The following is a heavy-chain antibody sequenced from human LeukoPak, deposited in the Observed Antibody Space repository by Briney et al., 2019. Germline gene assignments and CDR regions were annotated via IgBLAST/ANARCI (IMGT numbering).Heavy chain of an antibody. J-gene: IGHJ6*03. V-gene: IGHV1-8*01. D-gene: IGHD6-19*01. CDR2: MNPNSGNT. CDR1: GYTFTSYD. CDR3: ARGAWQWLLTNYYYYTDV. Sequence: GASVKVSCKASGYTFTSYDINWVRQATGQGLEWMGWMNPNSGNTGYAQKFQGRVTMTRNTSISTAYMELSSLRSEDTAVYYCARGAWQWLLTNYYYYTDVWGKGTTVTVSS.